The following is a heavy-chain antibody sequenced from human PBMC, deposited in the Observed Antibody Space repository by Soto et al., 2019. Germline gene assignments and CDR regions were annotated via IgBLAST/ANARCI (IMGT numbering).Heavy chain of an antibody. CDR3: ARAFSGSYLGGFDY. CDR2: ISYDGSNK. J-gene: IGHJ4*02. V-gene: IGHV3-30-3*01. D-gene: IGHD1-26*01. Sequence: QVQLVESGGGVVQPGRSLRLSCAASGFTFSSYAMHWVRQAPGKGLEWVAVISYDGSNKYYADSVKGRFTISRDNSKNTLSLQMDSLRAEDTAVYYCARAFSGSYLGGFDYWGQGTLVTVSS. CDR1: GFTFSSYA.